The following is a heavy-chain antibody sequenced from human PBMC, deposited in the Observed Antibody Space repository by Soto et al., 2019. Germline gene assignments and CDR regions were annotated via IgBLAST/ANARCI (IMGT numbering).Heavy chain of an antibody. J-gene: IGHJ4*02. CDR2: IYYSGST. CDR1: GGSVSSGSYY. CDR3: ARQGVDIDY. D-gene: IGHD3-3*01. V-gene: IGHV4-61*01. Sequence: QVQLQESGPGLVKPSETLSLTCTVSGGSVSSGSYYWSWIRQPPGKGLEWIGYIYYSGSTNYNPSLKSRVTISVDTPKNQFSLKLSSVTAADTAVYYCARQGVDIDYWGQGTLVTVSS.